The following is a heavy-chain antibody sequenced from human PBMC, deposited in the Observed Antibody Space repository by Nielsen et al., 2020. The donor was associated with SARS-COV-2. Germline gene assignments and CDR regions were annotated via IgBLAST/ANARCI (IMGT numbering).Heavy chain of an antibody. CDR1: GGSFSGYY. J-gene: IGHJ6*02. V-gene: IGHV4-34*01. CDR3: KRKTPYEILTGYRSSRIKYGMDV. D-gene: IGHD3-9*01. CDR2: INHSGST. Sequence: SETLSLTCAVYGGSFSGYYWSWIRQPPWKGLEWIGEINHSGSTNYNPSLKSRVTISVDTSKNQFSLKLSSVTAADTAVFFFKRKTPYEILTGYRSSRIKYGMDVWGQGTTVTVSS.